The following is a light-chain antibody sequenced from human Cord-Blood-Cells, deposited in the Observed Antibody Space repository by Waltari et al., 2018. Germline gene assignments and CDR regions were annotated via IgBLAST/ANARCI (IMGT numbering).Light chain of an antibody. CDR3: QQYGSSPPVFT. CDR1: QRVRSSY. CDR2: GAS. J-gene: IGKJ3*01. V-gene: IGKV3-20*01. Sequence: EIVLTQSLSTLSLSPGERATLSCRASQRVRSSYLAWYQQKPGQAPRLLLYGASSRATGIPDRFSGSGSGTDFTLTISRLEPEDFAVYYCQQYGSSPPVFTFGPGYKVDIK.